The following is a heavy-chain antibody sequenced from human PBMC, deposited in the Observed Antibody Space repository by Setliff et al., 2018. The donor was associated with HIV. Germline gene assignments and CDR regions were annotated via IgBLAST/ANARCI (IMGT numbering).Heavy chain of an antibody. CDR2: IDQSGST. CDR1: GGSFSGYS. J-gene: IGHJ5*02. D-gene: IGHD2-2*01. Sequence: SETLSLTCAVYGGSFSGYSWTRIRQPPGKGLEWIGEIDQSGSTNYNPSLKSRVTTSVDTSKNQFSLRLSSVTAADTAVYYCARGLGGYCSSVSCYEADHWGQGTLVTVSS. CDR3: ARGLGGYCSSVSCYEADH. V-gene: IGHV4-34*01.